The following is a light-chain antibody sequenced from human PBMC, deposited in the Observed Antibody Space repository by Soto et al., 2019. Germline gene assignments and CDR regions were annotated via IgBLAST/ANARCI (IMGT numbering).Light chain of an antibody. CDR3: QKYNSAPPP. V-gene: IGKV1-27*01. CDR2: AAS. J-gene: IGKJ3*01. CDR1: QGISNY. Sequence: DIQMTQSPSSLSASVGDRVTITCRASQGISNYLAWYQQKPGKVPKLLIYAASTLQSGVPSRFTGSGSGTDFTLTISSLHPEDVATYYCQKYNSAPPPFGPGTKVDIK.